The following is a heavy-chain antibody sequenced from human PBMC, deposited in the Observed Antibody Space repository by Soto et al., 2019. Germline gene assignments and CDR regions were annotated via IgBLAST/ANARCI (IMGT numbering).Heavy chain of an antibody. J-gene: IGHJ4*02. CDR1: GFTFSSYG. V-gene: IGHV3-33*01. CDR2: IRYDGSNK. D-gene: IGHD6-13*01. CDR3: AREALIAAAGSFDY. Sequence: QVQLVESGGGVVQPGRSLRLSCAASGFTFSSYGMHWVRQAPGKGLEWVAVIRYDGSNKYYADSVKGRFTISRDNSKNTLYLQMNSLRAEDTAVYYCAREALIAAAGSFDYWGQGTLVTVSS.